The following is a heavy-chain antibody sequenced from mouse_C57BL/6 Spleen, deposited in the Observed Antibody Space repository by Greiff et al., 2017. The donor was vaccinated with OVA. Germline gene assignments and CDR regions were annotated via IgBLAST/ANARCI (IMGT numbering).Heavy chain of an antibody. Sequence: QVQLQQPGAELVRPGSSVKLSYKASGYTFTSYWMHWVKQRPIQGLEWIGNIDPSDSDTHYNQKFKDKATLTVAKSSSTAYMQLSSLTSEDSAVYYCARSYYYGSTEGYYFDYWGQGTTLTVSS. CDR1: GYTFTSYW. CDR3: ARSYYYGSTEGYYFDY. V-gene: IGHV1-52*01. J-gene: IGHJ2*01. CDR2: IDPSDSDT. D-gene: IGHD1-1*01.